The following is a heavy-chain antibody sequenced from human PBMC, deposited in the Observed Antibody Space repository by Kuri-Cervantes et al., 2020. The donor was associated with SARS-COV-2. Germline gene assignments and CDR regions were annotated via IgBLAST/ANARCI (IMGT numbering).Heavy chain of an antibody. J-gene: IGHJ4*02. CDR2: ISGSGGST. V-gene: IGHV3-23*01. CDR3: ARDEGYSYALRY. Sequence: GESLKISCAASGFTFSSYAMSWVRQAPGKGLEWVSAISGSGGSTYYADSVKGRFTISRDNSKNTLYLQMNSLRAEDTAVYYCARDEGYSYALRYWGQGTLVTVSS. CDR1: GFTFSSYA. D-gene: IGHD5-18*01.